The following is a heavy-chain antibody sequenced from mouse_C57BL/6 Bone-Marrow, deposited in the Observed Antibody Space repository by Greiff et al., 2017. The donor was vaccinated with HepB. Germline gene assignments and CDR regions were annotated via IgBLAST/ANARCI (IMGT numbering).Heavy chain of an antibody. CDR1: GFTFSSYA. CDR3: ASDAY. V-gene: IGHV5-4*03. J-gene: IGHJ3*01. Sequence: EVKLMESGGGLVKPGGSLKLSCAASGFTFSSYAMSWVRQTPEKRLEWVATISDGGSYTYYPDNVKGRFTISRDNAKNNLYLQMSHLKSEDTAMYYCASDAYWGQGTLVTVSA. CDR2: ISDGGSYT.